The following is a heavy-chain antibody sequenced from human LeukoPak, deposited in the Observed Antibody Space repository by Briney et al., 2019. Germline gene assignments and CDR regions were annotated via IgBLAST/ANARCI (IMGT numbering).Heavy chain of an antibody. CDR3: ARHPPPTYYYDSSGYYYFDY. Sequence: GASVKVSCKASGYTFTNYDINWVRQATGQGLEWMGWISAYNGNTNYAQKLQGRVTMTTDTSTSTAYMELRSLRSDDTAVYYCARHPPPTYYYDSSGYYYFDYWGQGTLVTVSS. J-gene: IGHJ4*02. CDR2: ISAYNGNT. V-gene: IGHV1-18*01. D-gene: IGHD3-22*01. CDR1: GYTFTNYD.